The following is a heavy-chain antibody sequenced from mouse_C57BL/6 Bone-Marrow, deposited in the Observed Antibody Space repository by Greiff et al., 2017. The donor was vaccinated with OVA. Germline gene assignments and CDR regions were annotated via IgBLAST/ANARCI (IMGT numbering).Heavy chain of an antibody. CDR3: TTCYYYGSSYAWFAY. J-gene: IGHJ3*01. D-gene: IGHD1-1*01. Sequence: EVQLQQSGAELVRPGASVKLSCTASGFNIKDDYMHWVKQRPEQGLEWIGWIDPENGDTEYASKFQGKATITVDTSSNTAYLQLSSLTSEDTAVYCCTTCYYYGSSYAWFAYWGQGTLVTVSA. V-gene: IGHV14-4*01. CDR2: IDPENGDT. CDR1: GFNIKDDY.